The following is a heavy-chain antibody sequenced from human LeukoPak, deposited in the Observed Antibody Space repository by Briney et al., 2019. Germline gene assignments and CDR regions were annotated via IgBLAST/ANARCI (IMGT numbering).Heavy chain of an antibody. CDR1: GYTFTSYD. Sequence: GASVKVSCKASGYTFTSYDISWVRQATGQGLEWMGWMNPNSGNAGYAQRFQGRVTMTRNNSISTAYMELTSLRSEDTAVYYCGRPLQRGSWTQRALDYWGQGTLVIVSS. CDR2: MNPNSGNA. CDR3: GRPLQRGSWTQRALDY. J-gene: IGHJ4*02. D-gene: IGHD3-10*01. V-gene: IGHV1-8*01.